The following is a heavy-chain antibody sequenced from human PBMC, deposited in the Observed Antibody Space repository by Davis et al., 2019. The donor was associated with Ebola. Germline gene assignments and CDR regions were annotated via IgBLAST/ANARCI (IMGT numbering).Heavy chain of an antibody. CDR3: ARGAYSSGWFPLDY. Sequence: SETLSLTCTVSGDGSISSSNDYWGWIRQSPGKGLEWIGSMYYSGSAFYNPSLKSRVTISLDTSKNQFSLKLSSVTAADTAVYYCARGAYSSGWFPLDYWGQGTLVTVSS. CDR2: MYYSGSA. V-gene: IGHV4-39*01. J-gene: IGHJ4*02. CDR1: GDGSISSSNDY. D-gene: IGHD6-19*01.